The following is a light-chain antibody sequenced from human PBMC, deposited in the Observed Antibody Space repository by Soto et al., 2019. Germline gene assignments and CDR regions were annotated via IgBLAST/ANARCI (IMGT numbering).Light chain of an antibody. Sequence: ELVMTQSPVTLSVSPGERATLSCRASQNVSNNLAWYQQKPGQAPSLLIYGASTRATGIPARFSGSGSGTEFTLTISSLQSEDFAVYYCQQYNNWPPFTFGQGTRLEIK. V-gene: IGKV3-15*01. CDR3: QQYNNWPPFT. CDR1: QNVSNN. CDR2: GAS. J-gene: IGKJ5*01.